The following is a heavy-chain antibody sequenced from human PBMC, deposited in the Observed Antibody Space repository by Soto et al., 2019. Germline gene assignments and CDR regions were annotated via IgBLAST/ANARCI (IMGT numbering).Heavy chain of an antibody. CDR1: GFTFNTYV. V-gene: IGHV1-18*01. CDR2: ISVYHGNT. Sequence: QVQLVQSGAEVKKPGASVTVSCQASGFTFNTYVITWVRQAPGQGLEWLGWISVYHGNTNYAQKVQGRATTTTDTSTSTAYMELRSLRSDYTAVYYCARVGSGSYRMFDYWGQGTRVTVSS. J-gene: IGHJ4*02. CDR3: ARVGSGSYRMFDY. D-gene: IGHD1-26*01.